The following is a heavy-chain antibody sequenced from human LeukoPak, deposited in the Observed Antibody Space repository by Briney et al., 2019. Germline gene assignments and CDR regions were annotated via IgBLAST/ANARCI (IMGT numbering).Heavy chain of an antibody. J-gene: IGHJ4*02. D-gene: IGHD3-16*02. Sequence: ASVKVPCKASGYTFTSYYMHWVRQAPGQGLEWMGRINPNSGGTNYAQKFQGRVTMTRDTSISTAYMELSRLRSDDTAMYYCARDITFGGVIADYWGQGTLVTVSS. CDR1: GYTFTSYY. V-gene: IGHV1-2*06. CDR3: ARDITFGGVIADY. CDR2: INPNSGGT.